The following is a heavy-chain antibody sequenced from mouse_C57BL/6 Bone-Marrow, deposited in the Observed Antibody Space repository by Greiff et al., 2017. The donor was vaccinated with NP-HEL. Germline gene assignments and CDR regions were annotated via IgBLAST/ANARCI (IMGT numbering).Heavy chain of an antibody. CDR2: IHPNSGST. Sequence: QVQLKQPGAELVKPGASVKLSCKASGYTFTSYWMHWVKQRPGQGLEWIGMIHPNSGSTNYNEKFKSKATLTVDKSSSTAYMQLSSLTSEDSAVYYCAREGVRGRDYFDYWGQGTTLTVSS. J-gene: IGHJ2*01. CDR3: AREGVRGRDYFDY. V-gene: IGHV1-64*01. CDR1: GYTFTSYW.